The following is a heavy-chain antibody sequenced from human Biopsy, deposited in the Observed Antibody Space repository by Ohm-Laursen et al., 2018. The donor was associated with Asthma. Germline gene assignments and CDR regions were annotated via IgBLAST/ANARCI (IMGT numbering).Heavy chain of an antibody. Sequence: SLRLSCTASGFTFSSYGMHWVRQAPGKGLEWVAVISYDGSNKYYADSVKGRFTISRDNSKNTLYLQMNSLRAEDTAVYYCAKEWGSNYAFDIWGQGTMVTVSS. CDR2: ISYDGSNK. CDR3: AKEWGSNYAFDI. D-gene: IGHD1-1*01. J-gene: IGHJ3*02. CDR1: GFTFSSYG. V-gene: IGHV3-30*18.